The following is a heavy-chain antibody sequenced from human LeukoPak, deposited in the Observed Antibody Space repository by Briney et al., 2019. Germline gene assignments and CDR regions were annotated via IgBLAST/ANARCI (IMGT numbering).Heavy chain of an antibody. CDR1: GFTFSSYA. D-gene: IGHD3-10*01. CDR2: ISGSGGST. J-gene: IGHJ4*02. Sequence: PGGSLRLSCAASGFTFSSYAMSWVRQAPGKGLEWVSAISGSGGSTYYADSVKGRFTISRDNSKNTLYLQMNSLRAEDTAVYYCAEAGRHYYGSGSYTFDYWGQGTLVTVSS. CDR3: AEAGRHYYGSGSYTFDY. V-gene: IGHV3-23*01.